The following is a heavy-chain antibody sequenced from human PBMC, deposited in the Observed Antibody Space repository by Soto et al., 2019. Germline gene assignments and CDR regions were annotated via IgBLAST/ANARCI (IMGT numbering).Heavy chain of an antibody. V-gene: IGHV3-53*01. CDR1: GGTVSSNY. J-gene: IGHJ6*02. CDR3: ARDPRYCSRTSCYGMDV. Sequence: GVVRISCAASGGTVSSNYRRWVRQAPGKGLEWVSVIYSGGSTYYADSVKGRFTISRDNSKNTLYLQMNSLRAEDTAVYYCARDPRYCSRTSCYGMDVWGQGTTVTVSS. D-gene: IGHD2-2*01. CDR2: IYSGGST.